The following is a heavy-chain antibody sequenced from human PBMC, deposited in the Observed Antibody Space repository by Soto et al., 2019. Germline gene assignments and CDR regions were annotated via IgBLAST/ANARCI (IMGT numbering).Heavy chain of an antibody. CDR1: GFPLSSYC. CDR3: VRDQWGSDNWFDP. CDR2: INTDVTSI. D-gene: IGHD3-16*01. V-gene: IGHV3-74*01. J-gene: IGHJ5*02. Sequence: XGSLRLASAASGFPLSSYCMHCVRQYPGKGLVWVSRINTDVTSIIYADSVKGRFTISRDNAKKTVYLQMNSLRVEDTAVYYCVRDQWGSDNWFDPWGQGTLVTVSS.